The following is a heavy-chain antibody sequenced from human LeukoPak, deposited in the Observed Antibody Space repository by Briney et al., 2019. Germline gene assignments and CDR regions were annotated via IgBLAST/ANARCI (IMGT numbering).Heavy chain of an antibody. V-gene: IGHV4-4*09. CDR3: ARRNHYFYYMDV. J-gene: IGHJ6*03. CDR2: IFPSGSA. CDR1: GGPISSYQ. Sequence: PSETLSLTCTVSGGPISSYQWSWLRQSPVKGLEGIGYIFPSGSAFYNPSLESRVTISLDTSENQFSLTLSSVTAADTAVYYCARRNHYFYYMDVWGKGTTVTVSS.